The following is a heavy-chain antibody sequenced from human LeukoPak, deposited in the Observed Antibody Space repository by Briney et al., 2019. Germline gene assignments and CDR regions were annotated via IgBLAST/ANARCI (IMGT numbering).Heavy chain of an antibody. CDR2: ISGSAGST. D-gene: IGHD2-8*01. CDR1: GFTFSSYG. Sequence: GGTLRLSCAASGFTFSSYGMSWVRQAPGKGLEWVSAISGSAGSTFSADSVKGRFTISRDNSKNTLYLQMNSLRAEDTAVYYCAKQGCPNGVCFSYYYYMDVWGKGTTVTVSS. CDR3: AKQGCPNGVCFSYYYYMDV. J-gene: IGHJ6*03. V-gene: IGHV3-23*01.